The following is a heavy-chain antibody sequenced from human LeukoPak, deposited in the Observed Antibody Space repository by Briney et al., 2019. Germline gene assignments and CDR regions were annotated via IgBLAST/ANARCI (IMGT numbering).Heavy chain of an antibody. J-gene: IGHJ4*02. D-gene: IGHD6-19*01. CDR3: ARTGGWFFDW. Sequence: RGCLRLSCAASGVTFTDHYMGWVRQAPGEGRGWGGRIRKKVNSYTTEYGASVKGRFTTSRVDSKNSLYLQMDSQTSEGTAVYYGARTGGWFFDWGGQGPLVTAS. V-gene: IGHV3-72*01. CDR1: GVTFTDHY. CDR2: IRKKVNSYTT.